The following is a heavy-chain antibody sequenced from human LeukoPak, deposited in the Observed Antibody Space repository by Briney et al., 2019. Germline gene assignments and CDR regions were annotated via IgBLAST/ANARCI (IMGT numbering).Heavy chain of an antibody. J-gene: IGHJ4*02. CDR1: GFTFSSYW. D-gene: IGHD6-13*01. V-gene: IGHV3-7*01. Sequence: PGGSLRLSCAASGFTFSSYWMSWVRQAPGKGLEWVANIKQDGSEKYYVDSVKGRFTISRDNAKNSLYLQMNSLGVEDTAVYYCAGGAAEGRYWGQGTLVTVSS. CDR3: AGGAAEGRY. CDR2: IKQDGSEK.